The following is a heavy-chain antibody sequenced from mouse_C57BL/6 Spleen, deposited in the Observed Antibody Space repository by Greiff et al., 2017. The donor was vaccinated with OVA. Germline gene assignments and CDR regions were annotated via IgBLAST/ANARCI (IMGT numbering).Heavy chain of an antibody. CDR2: IDPANGNT. CDR1: GFNIKNTY. Sequence: EVMLVESVAELVRPGASVKLSCTASGFNIKNTYMHWVKQRPEQGLEWIGRIDPANGNTKYAPKFQGKATITADTSSNTAYLQLSSLTSEDTAIYYGARWGVVATHSYWYFDVWGTGTTVTVSS. CDR3: ARWGVVATHSYWYFDV. J-gene: IGHJ1*03. V-gene: IGHV14-3*01. D-gene: IGHD1-1*01.